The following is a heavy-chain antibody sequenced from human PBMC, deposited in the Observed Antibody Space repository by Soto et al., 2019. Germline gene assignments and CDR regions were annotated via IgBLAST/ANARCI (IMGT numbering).Heavy chain of an antibody. J-gene: IGHJ4*02. CDR1: GFSVSDYW. V-gene: IGHV3-7*03. D-gene: IGHD2-8*01. CDR2: INKDGGEQ. Sequence: PSETRSLSCAVSGFSVSDYWMSWVRQAPGKGPEWVANINKDGGEQHYVASVKGRFTISRDNAKNSLYLQMNSLRAEDTAVYYCARDVEGTNGVLPFDYWGQGTLVTVSS. CDR3: ARDVEGTNGVLPFDY.